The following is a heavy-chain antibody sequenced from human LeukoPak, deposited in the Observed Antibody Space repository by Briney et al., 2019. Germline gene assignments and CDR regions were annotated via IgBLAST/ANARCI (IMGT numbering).Heavy chain of an antibody. CDR1: GGTFSSYA. Sequence: SVKVSCKASGGTFSSYAISWVRQAPGQGLEWMGGIIPIFGTANYAQKFQGRVTMTEDTSTDTAYMELSSLRSEDTAVYYCATGEGVFSPYGMDVWGQGTTITVSS. CDR3: ATGEGVFSPYGMDV. CDR2: IIPIFGTA. V-gene: IGHV1-69*06. J-gene: IGHJ6*02. D-gene: IGHD3-16*01.